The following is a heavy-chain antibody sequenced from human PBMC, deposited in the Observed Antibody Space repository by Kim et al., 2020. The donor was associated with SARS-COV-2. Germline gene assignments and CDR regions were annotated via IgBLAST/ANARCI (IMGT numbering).Heavy chain of an antibody. CDR2: ISASGGTT. Sequence: GGSLRLSCAASGFTFSRYDMSWVRQTPGKGLDWVSTISASGGTTYSADSVKGRFAISRDNFKNTLFLQMNNLRADDTAVYYCLKWGTPHYWGQGTLVSVSS. D-gene: IGHD3-16*01. J-gene: IGHJ4*02. V-gene: IGHV3-23*01. CDR3: LKWGTPHY. CDR1: GFTFSRYD.